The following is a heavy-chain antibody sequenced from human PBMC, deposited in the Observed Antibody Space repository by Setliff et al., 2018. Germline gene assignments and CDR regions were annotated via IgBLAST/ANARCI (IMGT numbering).Heavy chain of an antibody. CDR3: ARDVPLTTVTKNYFGP. Sequence: GASVKVSCKASGYTFTTFGVSWVRQVPGQGLEWLGWISPHNRITRYGQKFQGRVTLTSETTTGTVYMELRSLNSDDTAVYYCARDVPLTTVTKNYFGPWGQGTLVTVSS. V-gene: IGHV1-18*01. J-gene: IGHJ5*02. D-gene: IGHD4-17*01. CDR1: GYTFTTFG. CDR2: ISPHNRIT.